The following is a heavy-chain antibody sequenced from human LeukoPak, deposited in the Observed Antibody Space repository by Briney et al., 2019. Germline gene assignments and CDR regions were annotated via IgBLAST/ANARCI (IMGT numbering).Heavy chain of an antibody. V-gene: IGHV3-30*02. CDR2: IRYDGSNK. Sequence: PGRSLRLSCAASGFTFSSYGMHWVRQAPGKGLEWVAFIRYDGSNKYYADSVKGRFTISRDNSKNTLYLQMNSLRAEDTAVYYCAKVLGELRASGYMDVWGKGTTVTVSS. J-gene: IGHJ6*03. CDR3: AKVLGELRASGYMDV. CDR1: GFTFSSYG. D-gene: IGHD1-26*01.